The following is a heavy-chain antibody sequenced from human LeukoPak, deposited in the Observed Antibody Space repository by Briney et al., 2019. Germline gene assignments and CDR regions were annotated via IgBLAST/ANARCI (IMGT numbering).Heavy chain of an antibody. Sequence: GGSLRLSCAASGFTFSIYSMNWVRQAPGKGLEWVSSISSSSSYIYYADSLKGRFTISRDNAKNSLYLQMNSLRAEDTAVYYCARGTYCGGDCYVQYYFDYWGQGTLVTVSS. CDR1: GFTFSIYS. CDR3: ARGTYCGGDCYVQYYFDY. D-gene: IGHD2-21*02. CDR2: ISSSSSYI. J-gene: IGHJ4*02. V-gene: IGHV3-21*01.